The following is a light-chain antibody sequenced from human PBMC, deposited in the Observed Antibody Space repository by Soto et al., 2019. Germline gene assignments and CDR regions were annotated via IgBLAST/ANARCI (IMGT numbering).Light chain of an antibody. Sequence: EIVLTQSPGTLSLSPGERATLSCRASQSVSSSYLAWYQQKPGQAPRQLIYGAPSRATGIPDRFSGSGSGTDFTLTITRLEPEDFAFYYCQHYSTSFGGGTRVEIK. CDR1: QSVSSSY. CDR2: GAP. V-gene: IGKV3-20*01. CDR3: QHYSTS. J-gene: IGKJ4*01.